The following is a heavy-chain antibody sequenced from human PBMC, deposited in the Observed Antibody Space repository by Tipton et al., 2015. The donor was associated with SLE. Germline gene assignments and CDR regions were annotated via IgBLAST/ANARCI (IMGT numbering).Heavy chain of an antibody. CDR1: GGFIGAHY. Sequence: TLSLTCTVSGGFIGAHYWTWIRQTPGKGLEWIGYIYYSVSTNYNPSLRSRVTISVDTSKNQFSLKVSSVTAADTAVYYCARASGTYNNIDWFDSWGQGTLVTVSS. V-gene: IGHV4-59*11. CDR3: ARASGTYNNIDWFDS. CDR2: IYYSVST. J-gene: IGHJ5*01. D-gene: IGHD3-10*01.